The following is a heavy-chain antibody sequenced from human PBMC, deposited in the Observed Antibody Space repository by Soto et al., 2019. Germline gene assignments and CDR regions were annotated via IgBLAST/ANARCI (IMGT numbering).Heavy chain of an antibody. Sequence: EVQLVESGGGVIQPGGSLRLSCAASGFDIGDYGMAWVRQVPGKGLEWLAGINWNGASTTYADSVKGRFTISKDRAKNSLSLQMSSLRAEDTAVYYCARASGSYENFDYWGQGTLGTVSS. CDR3: ARASGSYENFDY. D-gene: IGHD3-16*01. V-gene: IGHV3-20*04. CDR2: INWNGAST. J-gene: IGHJ4*02. CDR1: GFDIGDYG.